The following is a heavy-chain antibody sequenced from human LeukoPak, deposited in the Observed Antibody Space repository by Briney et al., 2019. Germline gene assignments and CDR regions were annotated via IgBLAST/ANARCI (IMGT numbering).Heavy chain of an antibody. J-gene: IGHJ4*02. Sequence: SETLSLTCAVYGGSFSGYYWSWIRQPPGKGLEWIGEINHSGSTNYNPSLKSRVTISVDTSKNQFSLKLSSVTAADTAVYYCARFYTALLYCSGGSCRPRLDYWGQGTLVTVSS. D-gene: IGHD2-15*01. CDR2: INHSGST. CDR3: ARFYTALLYCSGGSCRPRLDY. CDR1: GGSFSGYY. V-gene: IGHV4-34*01.